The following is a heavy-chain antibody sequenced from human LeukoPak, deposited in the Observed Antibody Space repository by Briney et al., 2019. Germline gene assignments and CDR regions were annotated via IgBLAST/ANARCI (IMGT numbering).Heavy chain of an antibody. CDR3: ARSMSSSWYFRAGYYFDY. D-gene: IGHD6-13*01. Sequence: PSETLSLTCTVSGGSISSYYWSWIRQPAGKGLEWIGRIYTSGSTNYNPSLKSRVTMSVDTSKNQFSLKLSSVTAADTAVYYCARSMSSSWYFRAGYYFDYWGQGTLVTVSS. J-gene: IGHJ4*02. V-gene: IGHV4-4*07. CDR1: GGSISSYY. CDR2: IYTSGST.